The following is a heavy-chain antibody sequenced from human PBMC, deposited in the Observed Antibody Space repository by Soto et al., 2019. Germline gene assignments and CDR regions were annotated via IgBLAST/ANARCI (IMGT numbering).Heavy chain of an antibody. CDR1: GFTFSSYA. CDR2: ISGSSGRT. D-gene: IGHD4-17*01. Sequence: PGGSLRLSCAASGFTFSSYAMSWVRQAPGKGLEWVSAISGSSGRTYYADSVEGRFTFSRDNSKNTLYLQMNSLRAEDTAVYFCAKGTYRDYVYWDHAFDFWGQGTMVTVSS. V-gene: IGHV3-23*01. J-gene: IGHJ3*01. CDR3: AKGTYRDYVYWDHAFDF.